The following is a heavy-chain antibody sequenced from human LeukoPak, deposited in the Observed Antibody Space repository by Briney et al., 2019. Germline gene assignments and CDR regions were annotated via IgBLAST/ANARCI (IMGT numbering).Heavy chain of an antibody. CDR3: AKVGATGTRVFDY. CDR2: ISAGGATI. D-gene: IGHD1-26*01. J-gene: IGHJ4*02. V-gene: IGHV3-23*01. CDR1: GFSFSTYA. Sequence: GGSLRLSCAASGFSFSTYAMRWGRQAPGKGLEWVSAISAGGATIYYADSVKGPFTVSRDNSKNTLYLHMNSLRAEDTAIYYCAKVGATGTRVFDYWGQGALITVSS.